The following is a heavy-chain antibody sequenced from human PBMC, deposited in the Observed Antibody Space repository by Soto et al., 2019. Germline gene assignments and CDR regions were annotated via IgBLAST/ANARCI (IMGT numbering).Heavy chain of an antibody. Sequence: GGSLRLSCSASGFTFSNYAMHWVRQAPGKGLEYVSAISSKGGGSTYYADSVKGRFTISRDNSKNTLYLQMNSLRAEDTAVYYCAKDRPPVAAAGTLDYWGQGTLVTVSS. CDR2: ISSKGGGST. CDR1: GFTFSNYA. D-gene: IGHD6-13*01. V-gene: IGHV3-64*04. CDR3: AKDRPPVAAAGTLDY. J-gene: IGHJ4*02.